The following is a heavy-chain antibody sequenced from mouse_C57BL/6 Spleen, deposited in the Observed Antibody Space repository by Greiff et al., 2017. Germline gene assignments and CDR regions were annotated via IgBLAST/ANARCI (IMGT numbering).Heavy chain of an antibody. J-gene: IGHJ2*01. CDR2: IYPSDSET. D-gene: IGHD1-1*01. Sequence: QVQLQQPGAELVRPGSSVKLSCKASGYTFTSYWMDWVKQRPGQGLEWIGDIYPSDSETHYNQKFKDKATLTVDKSSSTDYMQRSSLTSEDSAFYYSARYPYYCVSSYYFDYWGQGTTLTVSS. V-gene: IGHV1-61*01. CDR1: GYTFTSYW. CDR3: ARYPYYCVSSYYFDY.